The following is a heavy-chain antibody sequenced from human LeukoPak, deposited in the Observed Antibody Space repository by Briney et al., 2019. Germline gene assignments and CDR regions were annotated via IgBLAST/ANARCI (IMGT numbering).Heavy chain of an antibody. D-gene: IGHD1-26*01. CDR3: AKWELYSGFYYIDY. CDR1: GFTFSSYW. CDR2: IKPDGSLI. J-gene: IGHJ4*02. Sequence: GKSLRLSCAASGFTFSSYWMTWVRQGPGKGLEWVANIKPDGSLIYYVDSVRGRFTISRDNAKNSLYLQMNGLRAEDTAVYYCAKWELYSGFYYIDYWGQGTLATVSS. V-gene: IGHV3-7*01.